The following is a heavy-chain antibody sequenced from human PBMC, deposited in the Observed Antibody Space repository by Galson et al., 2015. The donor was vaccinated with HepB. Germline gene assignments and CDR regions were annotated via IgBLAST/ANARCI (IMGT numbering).Heavy chain of an antibody. V-gene: IGHV1-69*13. J-gene: IGHJ6*02. CDR2: IIPIFHTA. CDR3: ARDIGGNPRRNYYGMDV. D-gene: IGHD4-23*01. Sequence: SVKVSCKASGGTFSTYAISWVRQAPGQGLQWMGGIIPIFHTANYAQKFQGRVTITADESTNTAFMELSSLRSEDTAVYYCARDIGGNPRRNYYGMDVWGQGTTVTVSS. CDR1: GGTFSTYA.